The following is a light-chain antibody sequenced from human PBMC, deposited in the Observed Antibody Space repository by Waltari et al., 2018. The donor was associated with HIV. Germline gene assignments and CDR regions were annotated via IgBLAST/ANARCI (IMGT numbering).Light chain of an antibody. CDR3: GTWDRTLGGVV. CDR1: SSNIGNDY. Sequence: QSVLTQPPSVSAAPGQKVTISCSRSSSNIGNDYVSWYQHVPGAAPRLLIYDNSKRPSGIPDRFSGSESGTSATLAITGLQTGDEADYYCGTWDRTLGGVVFGGGTKLTVL. CDR2: DNS. V-gene: IGLV1-51*01. J-gene: IGLJ3*02.